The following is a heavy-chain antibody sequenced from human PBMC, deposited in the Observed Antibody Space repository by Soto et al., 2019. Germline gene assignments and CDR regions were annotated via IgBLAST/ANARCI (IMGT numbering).Heavy chain of an antibody. CDR2: IYYSGST. D-gene: IGHD3-9*01. Sequence: SETLSLTSTVSGGSISSYYWSWIRHPPGKGLEWIGYIYYSGSTNYNPSLKSRVTISVDTSKNQFSLKLSSVTAADTAVYYCATAVGYDILTGYPYYFDYWGQGTLVTVS. V-gene: IGHV4-59*01. J-gene: IGHJ4*02. CDR1: GGSISSYY. CDR3: ATAVGYDILTGYPYYFDY.